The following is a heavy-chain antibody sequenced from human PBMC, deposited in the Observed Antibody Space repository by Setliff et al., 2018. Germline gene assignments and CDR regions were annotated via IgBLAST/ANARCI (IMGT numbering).Heavy chain of an antibody. V-gene: IGHV4-61*09. J-gene: IGHJ6*03. CDR1: GGPINTGNYY. CDR3: ARGVEIMITFGGVSGRYFYYMDV. D-gene: IGHD3-16*01. CDR2: IFSKGST. Sequence: SETLSLTCTVSGGPINTGNYYWSWFRQPAGKGLEWIGQIFSKGSTNTNPSLMSRVTISMDTSKNQFSLKLSSVTAADTAVYYCARGVEIMITFGGVSGRYFYYMDVWGKGTTVTVSS.